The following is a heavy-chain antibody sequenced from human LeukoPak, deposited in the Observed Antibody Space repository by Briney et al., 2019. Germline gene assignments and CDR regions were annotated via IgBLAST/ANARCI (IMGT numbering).Heavy chain of an antibody. J-gene: IGHJ4*02. CDR2: ISSSSSTI. D-gene: IGHD6-13*01. Sequence: GGSLRLSCAASGFTFNNYALSWVRQAPGKWLEWVSYISSSSSTIYYADSVKGRFTISRDNAKNSLYLQMNSLRAEDTAVYYCGGFGYEAAVDLWGQGTLVTVPS. V-gene: IGHV3-48*04. CDR1: GFTFNNYA. CDR3: GGFGYEAAVDL.